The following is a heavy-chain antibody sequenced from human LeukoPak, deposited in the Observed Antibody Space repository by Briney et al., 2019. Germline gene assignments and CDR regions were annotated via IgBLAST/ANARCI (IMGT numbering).Heavy chain of an antibody. D-gene: IGHD2-21*02. CDR2: ISGSGGST. Sequence: GGSLRLSCAASGVTFSSYAMSWVRQAPGKGLEWVADISGSGGSTYYADSVKGRFTISRDNSKNTLYLQMPRPKAEDTPVYYCAKIAYCGGDCYGDYFDYWGQGTLLTVSS. CDR3: AKIAYCGGDCYGDYFDY. V-gene: IGHV3-23*01. CDR1: GVTFSSYA. J-gene: IGHJ4*02.